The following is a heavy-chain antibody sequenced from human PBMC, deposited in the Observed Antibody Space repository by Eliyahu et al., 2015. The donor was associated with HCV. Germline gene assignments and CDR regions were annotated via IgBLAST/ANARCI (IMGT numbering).Heavy chain of an antibody. D-gene: IGHD2-15*01. Sequence: EVQLVQSGAEVKGXGESLKISCQAXGYSFTNXWVAWXRXXPGKGLEWMGXIHPADSHVVYGPSFQGQVTISADKSVSIAYLQWSSLKASDTAMYYCARHVPCTDGNCLHFDSWGQGTLVTVSS. J-gene: IGHJ4*02. CDR2: IHPADSHV. CDR1: GYSFTNXW. CDR3: ARHVPCTDGNCLHFDS. V-gene: IGHV5-51*01.